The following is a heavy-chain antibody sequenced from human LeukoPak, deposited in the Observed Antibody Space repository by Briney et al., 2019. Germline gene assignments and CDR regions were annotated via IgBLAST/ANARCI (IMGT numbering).Heavy chain of an antibody. V-gene: IGHV3-7*01. D-gene: IGHD6-13*01. CDR3: ARLSAAGSWFDP. Sequence: GGSLRLSCAASGFTFSSYAMHWVRQAPGKGLEWVANIKQDGSEKYYVDSVKGRFTISRDNAKNSLYLQMNSLRAEDTAVYYCARLSAAGSWFDPWGQGTLVTVSS. CDR1: GFTFSSYA. J-gene: IGHJ5*02. CDR2: IKQDGSEK.